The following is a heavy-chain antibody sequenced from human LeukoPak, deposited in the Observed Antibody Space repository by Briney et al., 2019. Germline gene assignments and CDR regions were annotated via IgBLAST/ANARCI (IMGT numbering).Heavy chain of an antibody. CDR1: GFNFSNYG. CDR2: IRSDGAKE. Sequence: GGSLRLSCAASGFNFSNYGMNWVRQAPGKGLEWVAFIRSDGAKEYYADSVKGRFTISRDNAKNSLYLQMNSLRDEDTAVYYCARDSDSWDTRGVFPLSMDYWGQGTLVTVSS. J-gene: IGHJ4*02. D-gene: IGHD2/OR15-2a*01. CDR3: ARDSDSWDTRGVFPLSMDY. V-gene: IGHV3-30*02.